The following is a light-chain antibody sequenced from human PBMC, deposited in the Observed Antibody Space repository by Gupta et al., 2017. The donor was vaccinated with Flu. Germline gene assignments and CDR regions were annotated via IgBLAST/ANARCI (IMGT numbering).Light chain of an antibody. CDR3: QQENSYPGT. Sequence: DIQMTQSPSTLSASVGDRVTITCRASQSISSWLAWYQQKPGKAPKLLIYKASSLESGVPSRFSGSGSGTEFTLTISSLQPDDIATYYCQQENSYPGTFGQGTKVEIK. CDR2: KAS. J-gene: IGKJ1*01. V-gene: IGKV1-5*03. CDR1: QSISSW.